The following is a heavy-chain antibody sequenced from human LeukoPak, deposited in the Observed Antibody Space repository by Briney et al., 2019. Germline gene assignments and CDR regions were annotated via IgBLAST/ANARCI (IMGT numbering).Heavy chain of an antibody. CDR1: GFTFSTYA. Sequence: GGSLRLSCAAFGFTFSTYAMNWVRQAPGKGLEWVSVIVGNGGGIHYADSVKGRFTISRDNAKNTLYLQMNSLRAEDSAVYYCAKDRIPDGKYSIDFWGQGTPVTVSS. CDR3: AKDRIPDGKYSIDF. V-gene: IGHV3-23*01. D-gene: IGHD2/OR15-2a*01. J-gene: IGHJ4*02. CDR2: IVGNGGGI.